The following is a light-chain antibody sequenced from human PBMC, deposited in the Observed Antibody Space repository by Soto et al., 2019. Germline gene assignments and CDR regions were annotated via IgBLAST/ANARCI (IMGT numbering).Light chain of an antibody. CDR3: MQGTHWPLT. Sequence: DFVMTQSPLSLPVTLGQPASISCRSSQSLVYSDGHTYLNWFQQRPGQSPRRLIYKVSNRDSGVPDRFSGSGSGTDFTLKISRVEAEDVGVYYCMQGTHWPLTFGGGTKVDIK. CDR1: QSLVYSDGHTY. CDR2: KVS. V-gene: IGKV2-30*01. J-gene: IGKJ4*01.